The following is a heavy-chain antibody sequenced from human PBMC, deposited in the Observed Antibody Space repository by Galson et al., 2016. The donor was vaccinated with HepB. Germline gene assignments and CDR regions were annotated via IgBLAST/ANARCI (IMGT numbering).Heavy chain of an antibody. J-gene: IGHJ6*02. Sequence: GLEWVSYISSGSSTKYYADSVKGRFTLSRDNAKNSLYLPMNSLGDEDTAVYYCVRGHAMDVWGQGTKVTVSS. V-gene: IGHV3-48*02. CDR2: ISSGSSTK. CDR3: VRGHAMDV.